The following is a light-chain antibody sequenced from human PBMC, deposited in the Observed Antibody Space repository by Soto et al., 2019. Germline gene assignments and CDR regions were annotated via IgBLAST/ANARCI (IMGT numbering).Light chain of an antibody. J-gene: IGKJ4*01. CDR3: QNYNSVPLT. CDR1: QGIGIY. Sequence: DIQMTQSPSSLSASAGDRVTITCRASQGIGIYVAWFLQRPGQVPELLIYDASTLHSGVPFRFRGSGSGTDFTLTISSLQPEDVATYYCQNYNSVPLTFGGGTKVELK. CDR2: DAS. V-gene: IGKV1-27*01.